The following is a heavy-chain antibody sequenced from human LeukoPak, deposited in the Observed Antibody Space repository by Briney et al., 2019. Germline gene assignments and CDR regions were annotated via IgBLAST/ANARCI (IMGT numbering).Heavy chain of an antibody. V-gene: IGHV4-59*08. Sequence: SETLSLTCTVSGASISPYHWSWIRQPPGKGLEWIGYIYYSGSTNYNPSLKSRVTISLDTSKNQFSLKLTSVTAADTAVYYCARAYSDSSYYYYYYMDVWGKGTTVTVSS. J-gene: IGHJ6*03. CDR2: IYYSGST. CDR1: GASISPYH. CDR3: ARAYSDSSYYYYYYMDV. D-gene: IGHD3-22*01.